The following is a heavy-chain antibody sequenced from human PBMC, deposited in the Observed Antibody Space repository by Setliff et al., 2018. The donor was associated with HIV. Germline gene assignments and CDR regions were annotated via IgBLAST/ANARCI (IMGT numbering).Heavy chain of an antibody. CDR2: HNTKWGT. J-gene: IGHJ4*02. CDR1: GDSINSATYY. CDR3: ARSGCHGRSCYSGSVIVY. V-gene: IGHV4-61*09. D-gene: IGHD3-22*01. Sequence: PSETLSLTCNVSGDSINSATYYWTWIRQPVGKGLDWVGHHNTKWGTNYNPSLKSRASISVDKSRNHFSLKLSGMTAADTGMYYCARSGCHGRSCYSGSVIVYWGQGTQVTVSS.